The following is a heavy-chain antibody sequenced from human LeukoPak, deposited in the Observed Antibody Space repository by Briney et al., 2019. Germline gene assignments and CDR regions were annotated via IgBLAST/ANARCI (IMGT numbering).Heavy chain of an antibody. CDR2: INAGNGNT. CDR1: GYTFTSYA. CDR3: ARNHDSSLIDY. V-gene: IGHV1-3*01. J-gene: IGHJ4*02. Sequence: ASVKVSCKASGYTFTSYAMHWVRQAPRQRLEWMGWINAGNGNTKYSQKFQGRVTITRDTSASTAYMELSSLRSEDTAVYYCARNHDSSLIDYWGQGTLVTVSS. D-gene: IGHD3-22*01.